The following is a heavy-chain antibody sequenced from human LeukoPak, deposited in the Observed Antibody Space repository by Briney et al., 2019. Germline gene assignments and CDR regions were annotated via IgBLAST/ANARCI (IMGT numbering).Heavy chain of an antibody. CDR3: APRGDIEHSYGYGKWFDP. J-gene: IGHJ5*02. CDR2: INHSGST. CDR1: GGSFSGYY. D-gene: IGHD5-18*01. V-gene: IGHV4-34*01. Sequence: PSEPLSLTCAVYGGSFSGYYWSWIRQPPGKGLEWIGEINHSGSTNYNASLKSRVTISVDTSKNQFSLRLSSVTAADTAVYYCAPRGDIEHSYGYGKWFDPWGQGTRVTVSS.